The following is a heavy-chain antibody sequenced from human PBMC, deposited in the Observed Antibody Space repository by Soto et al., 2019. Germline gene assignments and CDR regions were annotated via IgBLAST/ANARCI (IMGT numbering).Heavy chain of an antibody. CDR1: GFTFSSYA. Sequence: EVQLLESGGGLVQPGGSLRLSCAASGFTFSSYAMSWVRQAPGKGLEWVSAISGSGGSTYYADSVKGRFTISRDNSKNTLYLQMNSLRAEDTAVYYCAKGSLETTVTGDAFDIWGQGTMVTVSS. CDR2: ISGSGGST. CDR3: AKGSLETTVTGDAFDI. V-gene: IGHV3-23*01. D-gene: IGHD4-17*01. J-gene: IGHJ3*02.